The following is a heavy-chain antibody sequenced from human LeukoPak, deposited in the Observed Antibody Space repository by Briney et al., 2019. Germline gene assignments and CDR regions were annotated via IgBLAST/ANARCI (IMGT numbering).Heavy chain of an antibody. CDR3: ARAGYSSGWYEFDY. CDR1: GYTFTSYA. D-gene: IGHD6-19*01. J-gene: IGHJ4*02. V-gene: IGHV7-4-1*02. Sequence: ASVKVSCTASGYTFTSYAMNWVRQAPGQGLEWMGWINTNTGSPTYAQGFTGRFVFSLDTSVSTAYLQISSLKAEDTAVYYCARAGYSSGWYEFDYWGQGTLVTVSS. CDR2: INTNTGSP.